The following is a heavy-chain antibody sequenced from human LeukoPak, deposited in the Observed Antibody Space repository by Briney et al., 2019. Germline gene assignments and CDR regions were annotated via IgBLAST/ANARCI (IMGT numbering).Heavy chain of an antibody. Sequence: GGSLRLSCAASGFTFSSYAMSWVRQAPGKGLEWVSAISGSGGSTYYADSVKGRFTISRDNSKNTLYLQMNSLRAEDTAVYYCAKGGLRYDFWSGYCYGVAYYFDYWGQGTLVTVSS. J-gene: IGHJ4*02. D-gene: IGHD3-3*01. CDR2: ISGSGGST. CDR1: GFTFSSYA. V-gene: IGHV3-23*01. CDR3: AKGGLRYDFWSGYCYGVAYYFDY.